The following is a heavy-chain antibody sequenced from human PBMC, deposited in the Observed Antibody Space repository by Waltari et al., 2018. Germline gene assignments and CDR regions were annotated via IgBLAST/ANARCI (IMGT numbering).Heavy chain of an antibody. CDR2: IYYSGST. D-gene: IGHD6-13*01. Sequence: QVQLQESGPGLVKPSETLSLTCTVSGGSISSYYWSWIRQPPGKGLEWIGYIYYSGSTNSTPSLKSRVTISVDTSKNQFSLKLSSVTAADTAVYYCARGGGSWDLDYWGQGTLVTVSS. CDR1: GGSISSYY. CDR3: ARGGGSWDLDY. V-gene: IGHV4-59*01. J-gene: IGHJ4*02.